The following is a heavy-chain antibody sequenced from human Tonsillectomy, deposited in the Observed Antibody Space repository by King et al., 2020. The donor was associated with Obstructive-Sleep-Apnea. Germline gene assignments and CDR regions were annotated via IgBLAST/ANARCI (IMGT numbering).Heavy chain of an antibody. CDR3: AKEQSTVGGNGAFDI. CDR1: GFTFSSYA. V-gene: IGHV3-23*04. J-gene: IGHJ3*02. Sequence: VQLVESGGGLVQPGGSLRLSCAASGFTFSSYAISWVRQAPGKGLEGVSAIGGSGSSTYYADSVKGRFTISRDNSKNTLYLQMNSLRAEDTALYYCAKEQSTVGGNGAFDIWGQGTMVTVSS. CDR2: IGGSGSST. D-gene: IGHD6-19*01.